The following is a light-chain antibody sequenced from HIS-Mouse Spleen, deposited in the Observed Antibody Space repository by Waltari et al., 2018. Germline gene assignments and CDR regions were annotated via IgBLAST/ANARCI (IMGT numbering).Light chain of an antibody. Sequence: AIRMTQSPSSFSASTGDRVTITCRASQGISSYLAWYQQKPGKAPKLLIYAASTWQSGVPSRFSGSGSGTDFTLTISCLQSEDFATYYCQQYYSYPLTFGPGTKVDIK. J-gene: IGKJ3*01. CDR3: QQYYSYPLT. CDR1: QGISSY. V-gene: IGKV1-8*01. CDR2: AAS.